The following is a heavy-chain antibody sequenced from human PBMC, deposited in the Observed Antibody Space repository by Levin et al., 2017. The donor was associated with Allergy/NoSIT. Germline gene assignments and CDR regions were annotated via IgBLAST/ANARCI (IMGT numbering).Heavy chain of an antibody. J-gene: IGHJ6*04. CDR2: VRTKAYRETT. CDR1: GFTFGDYA. D-gene: IGHD2-15*01. V-gene: IGHV3-49*03. CDR3: TRGWSGVV. Sequence: GESLKISCTTSGFTFGDYAMSWFRQAPGKGLEWVGFVRTKAYRETTEYAPSVRGRFTISRDDSESIAYLQMNSLKTEDTAVYYCTRGWSGVVWGKGTTVTVSS.